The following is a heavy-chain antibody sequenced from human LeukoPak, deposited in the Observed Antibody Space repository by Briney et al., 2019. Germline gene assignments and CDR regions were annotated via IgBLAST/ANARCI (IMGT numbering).Heavy chain of an antibody. J-gene: IGHJ6*04. CDR2: MSHNRGT. V-gene: IGHV4-38-2*01. CDR1: GHSISTGYY. Sequence: SETLSLTYAVSGHSISTGYYWGWIRQPPGKGLEWIGSMSHNRGTYYNPSLKSRVTISMDTSKNQISLRLTSVTAADAAVYYCASYYASGVSAYNYYGMDVWGKGTTVTVSS. D-gene: IGHD3-10*01. CDR3: ASYYASGVSAYNYYGMDV.